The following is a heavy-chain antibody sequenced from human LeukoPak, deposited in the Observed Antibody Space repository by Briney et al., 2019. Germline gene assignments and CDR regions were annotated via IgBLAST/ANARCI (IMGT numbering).Heavy chain of an antibody. Sequence: AASVKVSCKASGFTFTSSAVQWVRQARGQRLEWIGWIAVGSGNTNYAQKFQERVTITRDMSTSTAYMELSSLRSEDTAVYYCAAPIWFGELTDDYWGQGTLVTVSS. CDR3: AAPIWFGELTDDY. V-gene: IGHV1-58*01. CDR2: IAVGSGNT. D-gene: IGHD3-10*01. CDR1: GFTFTSSA. J-gene: IGHJ4*02.